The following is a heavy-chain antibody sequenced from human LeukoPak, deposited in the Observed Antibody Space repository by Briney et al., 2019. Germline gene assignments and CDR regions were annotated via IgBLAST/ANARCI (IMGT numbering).Heavy chain of an antibody. V-gene: IGHV3-30*02. CDR3: AKVLRFLECFLWGDYLDY. CDR1: GFTFSSYG. D-gene: IGHD3-3*01. CDR2: IRFGGSNK. Sequence: PGGSLRLSCAASGFTFSSYGMHWVRQAPGKGLEWVAFIRFGGSNKYYADSVKGRFTISRDNSKNTLYLQMNSLRAEDTAIYYCAKVLRFLECFLWGDYLDYWGKGTLVTVSS. J-gene: IGHJ4*02.